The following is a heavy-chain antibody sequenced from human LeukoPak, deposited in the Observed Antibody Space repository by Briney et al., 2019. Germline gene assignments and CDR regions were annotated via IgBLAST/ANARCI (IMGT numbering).Heavy chain of an antibody. CDR3: AKDKQQLASFDY. Sequence: ASVKVSCKASGYTFTGYYIHWVRQAPGQGLEWMGWINPNSGGTNYAQKFQGRVTMTRDTSISTAYMELSRLRSDDTAVYYCAKDKQQLASFDYWGQGTLVTVSS. V-gene: IGHV1-2*02. CDR1: GYTFTGYY. J-gene: IGHJ4*02. D-gene: IGHD6-13*01. CDR2: INPNSGGT.